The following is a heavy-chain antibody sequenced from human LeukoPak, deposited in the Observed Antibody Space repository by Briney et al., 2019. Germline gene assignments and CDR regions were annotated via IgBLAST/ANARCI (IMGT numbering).Heavy chain of an antibody. D-gene: IGHD3-16*01. CDR2: MNSGGTTI. CDR1: VFSISGYW. Sequence: GGSLRLSCAASVFSISGYWMHWVRQAAGEGLVWVSRMNSGGTTINYADSVKGRFTISRDNVDNTLHLQMNSLRVEDTAVYYCIREVQVRASASLGLWGQGTLVTVSS. V-gene: IGHV3-74*01. J-gene: IGHJ4*01. CDR3: IREVQVRASASLGL.